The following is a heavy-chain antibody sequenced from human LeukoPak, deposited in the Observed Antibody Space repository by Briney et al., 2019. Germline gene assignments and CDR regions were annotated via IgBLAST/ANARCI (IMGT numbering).Heavy chain of an antibody. V-gene: IGHV3-74*01. CDR3: ARWVPEWFGELLTGTFYFDY. CDR2: IRSDGSDT. Sequence: GGSLRLSCAASGFTFSDTWMHWVRQAPGKGLVWVSRIRSDGSDTRYAESVKGRFTISRDNAKNTLYLQMNSLRAEDTAVYYCARWVPEWFGELLTGTFYFDYWGQGTLVTVSS. D-gene: IGHD3-10*01. CDR1: GFTFSDTW. J-gene: IGHJ4*02.